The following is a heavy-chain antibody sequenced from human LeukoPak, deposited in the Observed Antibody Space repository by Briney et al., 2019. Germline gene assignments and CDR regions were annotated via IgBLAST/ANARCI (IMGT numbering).Heavy chain of an antibody. V-gene: IGHV4-39*01. CDR1: GGSISSSSYY. CDR2: IYYSGST. CDR3: ARHQDIVVVPAANFDY. J-gene: IGHJ4*02. Sequence: SETLSLTCTVSGGSISSSSYYWGWIRQPPGKGLEWIGSIYYSGSTYYNPSLKSRVTISVDTSKNQFSLKLSSVTAADTAVYYCARHQDIVVVPAANFDYWGQGTLVTVSS. D-gene: IGHD2-2*01.